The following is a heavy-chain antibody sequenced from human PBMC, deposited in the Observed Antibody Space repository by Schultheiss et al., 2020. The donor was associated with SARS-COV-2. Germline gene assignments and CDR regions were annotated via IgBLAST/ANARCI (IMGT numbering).Heavy chain of an antibody. CDR1: GFTFTTYP. CDR2: ISDDGSSR. V-gene: IGHV3-30*18. J-gene: IGHJ2*01. D-gene: IGHD7-27*01. CDR3: AKDQRAGHLPGAWFFDF. Sequence: GGSLRLSCAVSGFTFTTYPMHWVRQAPGKGLEWVAGISDDGSSRYYSDALNGRFTISRDNSQNTLFLQMNSLRPEDTAVYYCAKDQRAGHLPGAWFFDFWGRGTLVTVSS.